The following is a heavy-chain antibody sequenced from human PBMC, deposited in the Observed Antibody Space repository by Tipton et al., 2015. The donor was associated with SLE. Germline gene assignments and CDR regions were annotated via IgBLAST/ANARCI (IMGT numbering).Heavy chain of an antibody. CDR1: GGSISSYY. D-gene: IGHD6-13*01. CDR2: IYYSGST. CDR3: ARTYSSSRSGGWYFDL. Sequence: TLSLTCTVSGGSISSYYWSWIRQPPGKGLEWIGYIYYSGSTNYNPSLKSRVTISVDTSKNQFSLKLSSVTAADTAVYYCARTYSSSRSGGWYFDLWGRGTLVTVSS. V-gene: IGHV4-59*12. J-gene: IGHJ2*01.